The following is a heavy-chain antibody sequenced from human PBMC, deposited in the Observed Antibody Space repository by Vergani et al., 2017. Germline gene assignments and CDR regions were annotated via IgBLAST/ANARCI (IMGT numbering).Heavy chain of an antibody. CDR3: ARDGSGSYLYYYYYYGMDV. CDR2: ISAYNGNT. Sequence: QVQLVQSGAEVKKPGASVKVSCKASGYTFTSYGISWVRQAPGQGLEWMGWISAYNGNTNYAQKLQGRVTMTTDTSTSTAYMELRSLRSDDTVVYYCARDGSGSYLYYYYYYGMDVWGQGTTVTVSS. D-gene: IGHD3-10*01. V-gene: IGHV1-18*01. CDR1: GYTFTSYG. J-gene: IGHJ6*02.